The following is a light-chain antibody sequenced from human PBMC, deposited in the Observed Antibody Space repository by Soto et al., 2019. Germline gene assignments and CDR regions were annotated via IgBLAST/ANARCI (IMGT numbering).Light chain of an antibody. CDR3: QHRGRWPRT. V-gene: IGKV3-11*01. J-gene: IGKJ2*01. CDR2: GAS. CDR1: QSVSSY. Sequence: EIVLTQSPATLSLSPGERATISCRASQSVSSYLAWYQQKPGQAPRLLIYGASNMATGIPARFSGSGSGTDFTLTISSLEPEDFAVYYCQHRGRWPRTFGQGTKLESK.